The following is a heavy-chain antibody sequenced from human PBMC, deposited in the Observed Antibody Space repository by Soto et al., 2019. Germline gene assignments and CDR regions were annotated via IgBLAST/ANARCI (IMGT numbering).Heavy chain of an antibody. V-gene: IGHV1-69*06. Sequence: SVKVSFKVSGGPFSTYAISLVRRAPGQGLEWMGGMIPIFNTAKYAQKFQGRVTITADKSTNTVHMELSSLRSEDTALYYCARQTVSSGWPYGNWFDPWGQGTLVTVSS. D-gene: IGHD6-19*01. CDR3: ARQTVSSGWPYGNWFDP. J-gene: IGHJ5*02. CDR1: GGPFSTYA. CDR2: MIPIFNTA.